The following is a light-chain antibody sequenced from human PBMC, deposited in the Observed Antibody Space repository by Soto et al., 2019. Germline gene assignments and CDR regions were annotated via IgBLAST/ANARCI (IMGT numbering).Light chain of an antibody. V-gene: IGKV3-15*01. Sequence: EVVMTQSPATLSVSPGERATLSCRASQSVSSNLAWYQQKPGQAPRLLIYDSSTRTTGIPARFSGSGSGTDFILTINRLEPEDFAVYYCQEFASNFGGGTKVDIK. CDR3: QEFASN. CDR1: QSVSSN. CDR2: DSS. J-gene: IGKJ4*01.